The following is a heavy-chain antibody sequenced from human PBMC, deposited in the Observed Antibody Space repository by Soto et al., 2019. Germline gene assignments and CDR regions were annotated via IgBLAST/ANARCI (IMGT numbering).Heavy chain of an antibody. Sequence: SSETLSLTCIVSGGSISSGGYYWSWIRQHPGKGLEWIGYIYYSGSTYYNPSLKSRVTISVDTSKNQFSLKLSSVTAADTAVYYCARGGDYYDSSGYLSSFDYWGQGALVTVSS. J-gene: IGHJ4*02. CDR3: ARGGDYYDSSGYLSSFDY. CDR2: IYYSGST. D-gene: IGHD3-22*01. CDR1: GGSISSGGYY. V-gene: IGHV4-31*03.